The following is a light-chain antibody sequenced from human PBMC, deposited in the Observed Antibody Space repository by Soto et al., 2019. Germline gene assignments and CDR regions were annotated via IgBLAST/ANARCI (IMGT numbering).Light chain of an antibody. CDR3: QQYGSSPRT. J-gene: IGKJ2*01. V-gene: IGKV3-20*01. CDR2: GAS. Sequence: EIVLTQSPGTLSLSPGERATLSCRASQSLSSIYLAWFQQKPGQAPRLLIYGASSWATGIPDRFSGSGSGTDFTLTISRLEPEDFAVYYCQQYGSSPRTFGQGTKLEIK. CDR1: QSLSSIY.